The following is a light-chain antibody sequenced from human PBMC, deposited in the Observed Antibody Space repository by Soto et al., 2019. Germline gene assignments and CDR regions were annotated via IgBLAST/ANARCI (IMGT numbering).Light chain of an antibody. J-gene: IGKJ2*03. CDR3: QQYNAYYS. Sequence: EIVLTRSPGTLSLSPGERATLSCRASQSVSSSYLAWYQQKRGQAPRLLVYGASSRATGIPDRFSGTGSGTEFTLTISSLQPEDFATYYCQQYNAYYSFGQGTKVDIK. CDR1: QSVSSSY. V-gene: IGKV3-20*01. CDR2: GAS.